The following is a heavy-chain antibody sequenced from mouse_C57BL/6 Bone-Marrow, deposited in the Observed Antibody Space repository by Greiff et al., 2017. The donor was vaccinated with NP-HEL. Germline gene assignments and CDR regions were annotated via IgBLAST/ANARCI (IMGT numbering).Heavy chain of an antibody. CDR1: GYSFTSYG. D-gene: IGHD1-1*01. J-gene: IGHJ4*01. V-gene: IGHV1-81*01. CDR2: IYPSCGNT. CDR3: ARYYGSIYFAMDY. Sequence: QVQLQQSGAELARPGASVKLSCKASGYSFTSYGISWVKQRTGQGLEWIGEIYPSCGNTCYNEKFKGKATLTADKSSSTAYMELRSLTSEDSAVYFCARYYGSIYFAMDYWGQGTSVTVSA.